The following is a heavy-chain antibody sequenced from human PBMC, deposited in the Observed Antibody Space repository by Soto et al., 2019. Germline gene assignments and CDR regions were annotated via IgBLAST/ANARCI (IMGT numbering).Heavy chain of an antibody. CDR2: IYYSGST. D-gene: IGHD2-15*01. Sequence: QVQLQETGPGLVKPSQTLSLTCTVSGGCISSGGDYWSWIRQHPRKGLEWIGYIYYSGSTYYNPSLKSRVTISVDTSKNQFSLKLTSVTAADTAVYYCARWYCSGGSCYRPDPIFDYWGQGTLVTVSS. J-gene: IGHJ4*02. V-gene: IGHV4-31*03. CDR3: ARWYCSGGSCYRPDPIFDY. CDR1: GGCISSGGDY.